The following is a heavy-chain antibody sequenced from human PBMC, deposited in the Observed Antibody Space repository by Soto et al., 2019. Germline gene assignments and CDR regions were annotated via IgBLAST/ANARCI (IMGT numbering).Heavy chain of an antibody. V-gene: IGHV3-21*01. CDR3: ARDTTAVAGTLIDY. D-gene: IGHD6-19*01. J-gene: IGHJ4*02. Sequence: GESLKISCPASGFTFSSYSMNWVRQAPGKGLEWVSSISSSSSYIYYADSVKGRFTISRDNAKNSLYLQMNSLRAQDTAVYYWARDTTAVAGTLIDYWGQGTLVTVSS. CDR1: GFTFSSYS. CDR2: ISSSSSYI.